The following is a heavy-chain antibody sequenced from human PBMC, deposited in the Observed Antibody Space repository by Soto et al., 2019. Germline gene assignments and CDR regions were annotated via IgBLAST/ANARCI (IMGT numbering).Heavy chain of an antibody. CDR3: ASSTSNYYDSSGYYGD. Sequence: PSETLSLTCAVYGGSFSGYYWSWIRQPPGKGLEWIGEINHSGSTNYNPSLKSRVTISVDTSKNQFSLKLSSVTAADTAVYYCASSTSNYYDSSGYYGDWGQGTLVTVSS. D-gene: IGHD3-22*01. CDR2: INHSGST. J-gene: IGHJ4*02. CDR1: GGSFSGYY. V-gene: IGHV4-34*01.